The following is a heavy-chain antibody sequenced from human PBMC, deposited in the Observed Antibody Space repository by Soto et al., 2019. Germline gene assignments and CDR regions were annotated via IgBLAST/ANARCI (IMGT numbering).Heavy chain of an antibody. CDR2: ISSSSSYI. Sequence: EVQLVESGGGLVKPGGSLRLSCAASGFTFSSYSMNWVRQAPGKGLEWVSSISSSSSYIYYADSVKGRFTISRDNAKNSLYLQMNSLRAEDTAVYYCARDGSRRGIAAAGTKYYYYGMDVWGQGTTVTVSS. CDR1: GFTFSSYS. CDR3: ARDGSRRGIAAAGTKYYYYGMDV. D-gene: IGHD6-13*01. V-gene: IGHV3-21*01. J-gene: IGHJ6*02.